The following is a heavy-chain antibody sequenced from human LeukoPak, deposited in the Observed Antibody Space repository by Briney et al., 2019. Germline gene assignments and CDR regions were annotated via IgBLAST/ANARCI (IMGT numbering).Heavy chain of an antibody. D-gene: IGHD6-19*01. CDR1: GGSFSGYY. V-gene: IGHV4-34*01. J-gene: IGHJ4*02. CDR3: ASPYSSGRNFDY. Sequence: SETLSLTCAAYGGSFSGYYWSWIRQPPGKGLEWIGEINHSGSTNYNPSLKSRVTISVDTSKNQFSLELSSVTAADTAVYYCASPYSSGRNFDYWGQGTLVTVSS. CDR2: INHSGST.